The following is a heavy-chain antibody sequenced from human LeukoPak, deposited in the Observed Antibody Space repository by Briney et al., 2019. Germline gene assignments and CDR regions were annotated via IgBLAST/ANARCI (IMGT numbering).Heavy chain of an antibody. D-gene: IGHD5-24*01. J-gene: IGHJ4*02. CDR1: GFTFSDYY. V-gene: IGHV3-11*01. CDR3: VRDGVRDGLYFDY. Sequence: GGSLRLSCAASGFTFSDYYMSWIRQAPGKGLEWVSYISSSGSTIYYADSVKGRFTISRDNAKNSLYLQMISLRAEDTAVYYCVRDGVRDGLYFDYWGQGTLVTVSS. CDR2: ISSSGSTI.